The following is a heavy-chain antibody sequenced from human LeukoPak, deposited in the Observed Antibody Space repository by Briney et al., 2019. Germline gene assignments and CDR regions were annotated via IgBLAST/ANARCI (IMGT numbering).Heavy chain of an antibody. D-gene: IGHD1-14*01. J-gene: IGHJ6*04. CDR3: AREGNLLLDV. CDR1: GFSVSSNY. CDR2: INWNGGST. Sequence: GGTLRLSCAASGFSVSSNYMSWVRHAPGKGLEWVSGINWNGGSTGYADSVKGRFTISRDNAKNSLYLQMNSLRAEDTALYYCAREGNLLLDVWGKGTTVTVSS. V-gene: IGHV3-20*04.